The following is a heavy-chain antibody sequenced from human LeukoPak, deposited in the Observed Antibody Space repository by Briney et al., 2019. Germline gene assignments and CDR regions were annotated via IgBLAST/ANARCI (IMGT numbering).Heavy chain of an antibody. CDR2: ISGSGRDS. D-gene: IGHD2/OR15-2a*01. CDR1: IFTFTLYA. CDR3: AKKRESSPTSSDN. V-gene: IGHV3-23*01. Sequence: GGSQTLSCAASIFTFTLYAMRWVRQAPGKGLEWVSAISGSGRDSYYADSVKGRFTISRDNSKNTLYLQMSSLRAEDTALYYCAKKRESSPTSSDNSGEGTLVTVSS. J-gene: IGHJ4*02.